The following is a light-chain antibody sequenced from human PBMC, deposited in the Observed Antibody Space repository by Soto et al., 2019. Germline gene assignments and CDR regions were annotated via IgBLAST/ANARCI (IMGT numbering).Light chain of an antibody. CDR3: AAWDDSLNASV. Sequence: QSALTQPPSASGAPGQRVTISCSGSSSNVGSNTVSWYQQFPGTAPKLLTHSNNKRPSGVPDRFSGSKSGTSASLAISGLQSEDEADYYCAAWDDSLNASVFGGGTKVTVL. CDR1: SSNVGSNT. V-gene: IGLV1-44*01. J-gene: IGLJ1*01. CDR2: SNN.